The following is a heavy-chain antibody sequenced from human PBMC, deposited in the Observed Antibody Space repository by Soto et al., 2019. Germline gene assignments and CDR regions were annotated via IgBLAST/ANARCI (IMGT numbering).Heavy chain of an antibody. Sequence: WETLSLTCTVSGGSISSYYWSWIRQPPGKGLEWIGYIYYSGSTNYNPSLKSRVTISVDTSKNQFSLKLSSVTAADTAVYYCARELYGSGSYYNEEPLGYWGQGTLVTVSS. V-gene: IGHV4-59*01. D-gene: IGHD3-10*01. CDR1: GGSISSYY. CDR3: ARELYGSGSYYNEEPLGY. CDR2: IYYSGST. J-gene: IGHJ4*02.